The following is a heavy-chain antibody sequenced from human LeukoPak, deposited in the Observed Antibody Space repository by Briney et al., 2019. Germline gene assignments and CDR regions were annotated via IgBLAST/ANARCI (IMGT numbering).Heavy chain of an antibody. CDR3: ARDGRITMVRGTYFDY. CDR1: GFTFSSYA. Sequence: GGSLTLSCAASGFTFSSYAMHWIRQAPGKGLEWGAVISYDRSNKYYADSVKGRFTIYRDNAKNTLYMQMNSLRAEDTAVYYCARDGRITMVRGTYFDYWGQGTLVTVSS. CDR2: ISYDRSNK. V-gene: IGHV3-30*01. J-gene: IGHJ4*02. D-gene: IGHD3-10*01.